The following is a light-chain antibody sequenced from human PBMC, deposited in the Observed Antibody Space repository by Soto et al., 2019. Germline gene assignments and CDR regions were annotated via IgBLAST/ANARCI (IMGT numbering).Light chain of an antibody. CDR1: QSVSSSY. CDR3: QQYNNWPPIT. J-gene: IGKJ5*01. CDR2: GAS. Sequence: EIVLTQSPGTLSLSPGERATLSCRASQSVSSSYLAWYQQKFGQAPRLLIYGASTRATGIPARFSGSGSGTEFTLTISSLQSEDFAVYYCQQYNNWPPITFGQGTRLEIK. V-gene: IGKV3-15*01.